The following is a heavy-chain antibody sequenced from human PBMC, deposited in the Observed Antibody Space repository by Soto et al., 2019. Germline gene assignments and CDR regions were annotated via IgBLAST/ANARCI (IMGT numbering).Heavy chain of an antibody. D-gene: IGHD2-2*01. CDR2: IYYSGST. V-gene: IGHV4-31*03. CDR3: ASLNIVVVPAALRGQNWFDP. CDR1: GGSISSGGYY. Sequence: SETLSLTCTVSGGSISSGGYYWSWIRQHPGKGLEWIGYIYYSGSTYYNPSLKSRVTISVDTSKNQFSLKLSSVTAADTAVYYCASLNIVVVPAALRGQNWFDPWGQGTLVTVSS. J-gene: IGHJ5*02.